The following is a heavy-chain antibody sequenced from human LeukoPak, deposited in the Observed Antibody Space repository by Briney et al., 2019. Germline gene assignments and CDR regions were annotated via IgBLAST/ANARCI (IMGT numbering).Heavy chain of an antibody. CDR1: GYSFTGYH. J-gene: IGHJ4*02. Sequence: ASVKVSCKASGYSFTGYHIHWVRQAPGQGLEWMGWINPNNGDTKYTQKFNDRVTMTRDTSINTAYMELNRLTSDDTAVYYCARVQGYCSYGKCLFWGQGTLISVSS. CDR2: INPNNGDT. V-gene: IGHV1-2*02. CDR3: ARVQGYCSYGKCLF. D-gene: IGHD2-15*01.